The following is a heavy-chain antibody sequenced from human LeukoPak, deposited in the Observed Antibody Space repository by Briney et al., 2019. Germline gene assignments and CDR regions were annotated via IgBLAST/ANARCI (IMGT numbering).Heavy chain of an antibody. CDR1: GGSFSTYA. D-gene: IGHD5-12*01. CDR2: IIPLLGTA. J-gene: IGHJ4*02. CDR3: WKFGGYEERGDDY. V-gene: IGHV1-69*04. Sequence: SVKVSCKASGGSFSTYAINWVRQAPGQGLKWMGRIIPLLGTANYAQKFQGSVTFTADKSTSTAYMELSSLISEDTAVYYCWKFGGYEERGDDYWGQGTLVTVSS.